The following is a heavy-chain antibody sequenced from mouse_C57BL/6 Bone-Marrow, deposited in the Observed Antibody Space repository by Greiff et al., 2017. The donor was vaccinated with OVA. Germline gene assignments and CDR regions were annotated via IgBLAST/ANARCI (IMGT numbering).Heavy chain of an antibody. D-gene: IGHD1-1*01. J-gene: IGHJ3*01. CDR2: SRNKANDYTT. Sequence: EVKLMESGGGLVQSGRSLRLSCATSGFTFSDFYMEWVRQAPGKGLEWIAASRNKANDYTTEYSASVKGRFIVSRDTSQSILYLQMNALRAEDTAIYYCARDASITTVAPFAYWGQGTLVTVSA. CDR1: GFTFSDFY. CDR3: ARDASITTVAPFAY. V-gene: IGHV7-1*01.